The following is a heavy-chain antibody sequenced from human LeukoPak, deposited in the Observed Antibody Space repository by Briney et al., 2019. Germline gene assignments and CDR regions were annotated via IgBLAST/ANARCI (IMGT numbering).Heavy chain of an antibody. J-gene: IGHJ4*02. V-gene: IGHV3-11*01. D-gene: IGHD3-10*01. Sequence: GGSLRLSCAASGFTFSDYYMSWIRQAPGKGLEWVSYISSGSTIYYADSVKGRFTISRDNAKNSLYLQMNSLRAEDTAVYYCAKETSITMVRGVIITTAPFDYWGQGTLVTVSS. CDR1: GFTFSDYY. CDR2: ISSGSTI. CDR3: AKETSITMVRGVIITTAPFDY.